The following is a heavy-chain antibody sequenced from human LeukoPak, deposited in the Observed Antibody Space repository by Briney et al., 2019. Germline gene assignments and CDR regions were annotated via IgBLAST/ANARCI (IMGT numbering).Heavy chain of an antibody. D-gene: IGHD6-13*01. CDR2: INSSGSTI. CDR3: ARDFRLPGYSSSWYGILDY. Sequence: PGGSLRLSCAASGFTFSDYYMSWIRQAPGKGLEWVSYINSSGSTIYYADSVKGRFTISRDNAKNSLYLQMNSLRAEDTAVYYCARDFRLPGYSSSWYGILDYWGQGTLVTVSS. CDR1: GFTFSDYY. J-gene: IGHJ4*02. V-gene: IGHV3-11*01.